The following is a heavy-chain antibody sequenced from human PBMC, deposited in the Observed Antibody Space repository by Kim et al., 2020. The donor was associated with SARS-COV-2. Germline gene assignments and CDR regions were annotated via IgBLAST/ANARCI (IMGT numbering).Heavy chain of an antibody. CDR2: IIPIFGTA. CDR1: GGTFSSYA. Sequence: SVKVSCKASGGTFSSYAISWVRQAPGQGLEWMGGIIPIFGTANYAQKFQGRVTITADKSTSTAYMELSSLRSEDTAVYYCARVVGGYSYGFDAFDIWGQGTMVTVSS. CDR3: ARVVGGYSYGFDAFDI. J-gene: IGHJ3*02. V-gene: IGHV1-69*06. D-gene: IGHD5-18*01.